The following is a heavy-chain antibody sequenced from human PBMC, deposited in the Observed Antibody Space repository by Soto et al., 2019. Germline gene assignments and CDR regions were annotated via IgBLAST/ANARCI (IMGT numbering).Heavy chain of an antibody. V-gene: IGHV3-21*05. CDR3: ARSVVSSTRFDP. D-gene: IGHD6-13*01. Sequence: GGSLRLSCAASGFTFSSYWMSWVRQAPGKGLEWVSYISSRTSHTNYADSVKGRFTISRDNAKNSLFLHMNSLRAEDTAVYYCARSVVSSTRFDPWGQGTLVTVSS. CDR1: GFTFSSYW. J-gene: IGHJ5*02. CDR2: ISSRTSHT.